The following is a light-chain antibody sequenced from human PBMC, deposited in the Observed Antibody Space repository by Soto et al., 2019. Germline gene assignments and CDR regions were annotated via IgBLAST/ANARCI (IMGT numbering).Light chain of an antibody. CDR2: EVS. J-gene: IGLJ3*02. CDR1: SCDVGGYDY. Sequence: QSALTQPASVAGSPGQSITISCTGTSCDVGGYDYVFWYQQHPGKAPKRMIYEVSNRPSEISDRFSGSKSGNTASLTISGLQAEDEADYYCCSYTDNSAWVFGGGTKLTVL. CDR3: CSYTDNSAWV. V-gene: IGLV2-14*01.